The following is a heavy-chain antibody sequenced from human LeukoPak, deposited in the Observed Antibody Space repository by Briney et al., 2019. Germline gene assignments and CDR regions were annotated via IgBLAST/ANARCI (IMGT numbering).Heavy chain of an antibody. Sequence: GASVKVSCKASGGTFGSYTISWVRQAPGQGLEWMGRIIPILGIANYAQKFQGRVTITADKSTSTAYMELSSLRSEDTAVYSCARASPVGSGYYYFDYWGQGTLVTVSS. V-gene: IGHV1-69*02. J-gene: IGHJ4*02. CDR2: IIPILGIA. CDR3: ARASPVGSGYYYFDY. CDR1: GGTFGSYT. D-gene: IGHD3-22*01.